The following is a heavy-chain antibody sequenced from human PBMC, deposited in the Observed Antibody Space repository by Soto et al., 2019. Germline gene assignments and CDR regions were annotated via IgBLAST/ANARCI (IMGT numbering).Heavy chain of an antibody. V-gene: IGHV3-48*03. D-gene: IGHD3-22*01. Sequence: GGSLRLSCAASGFTFSSYEMNWVRQAPGKGLEWVSYISSSGSTIYYADSVKGRFTISRDNAKNSLYLQMNSLRTEDTAVYYCARAPYYYDSSGYIGYFDYWGQGTLVTVSS. CDR2: ISSSGSTI. J-gene: IGHJ4*02. CDR3: ARAPYYYDSSGYIGYFDY. CDR1: GFTFSSYE.